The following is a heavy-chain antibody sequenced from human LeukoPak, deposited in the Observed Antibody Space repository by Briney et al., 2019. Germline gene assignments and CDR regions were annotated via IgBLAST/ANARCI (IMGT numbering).Heavy chain of an antibody. J-gene: IGHJ4*02. CDR1: GYTFTGYY. CDR3: ARGDYNWNYVYY. D-gene: IGHD1-7*01. CDR2: INPNSGGT. Sequence: ASVTVSCKASGYTFTGYYMHWVRQAPGQGLEWMGWINPNSGGTNYAQKFQGRVTMTRDTSISTAYMELSGLRSDDTAVYYCARGDYNWNYVYYWGQGTLVTVSS. V-gene: IGHV1-2*02.